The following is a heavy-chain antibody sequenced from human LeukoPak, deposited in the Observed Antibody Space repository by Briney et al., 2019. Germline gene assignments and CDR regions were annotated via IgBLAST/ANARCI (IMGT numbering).Heavy chain of an antibody. CDR3: ARVNRSWGYYYYGMDV. CDR1: GGSISSYY. CDR2: IYYSGST. D-gene: IGHD2-15*01. V-gene: IGHV4-59*01. Sequence: PETLSLTCTASGGSISSYYWSWIRQPPGKGLEWIGYIYYSGSTNYNPSLKSRVTITVDTSKNQFSLKLSSVTAADTAVYYCARVNRSWGYYYYGMDVWGQGTTVTVSS. J-gene: IGHJ6*02.